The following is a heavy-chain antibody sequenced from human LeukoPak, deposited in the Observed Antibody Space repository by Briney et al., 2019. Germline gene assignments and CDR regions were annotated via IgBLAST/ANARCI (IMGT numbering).Heavy chain of an antibody. CDR3: ARESGDYEGYFDY. Sequence: GGSLRLSCAASGFTFSSYSMSWVRQAPGKGLEWVSSISSSSSYIYYADSVKGRFTISRDNAKNSLYLQMNSLRAEDTAVYYCARESGDYEGYFDYWGQGTLVTVSS. D-gene: IGHD4-17*01. V-gene: IGHV3-21*01. CDR1: GFTFSSYS. CDR2: ISSSSSYI. J-gene: IGHJ4*02.